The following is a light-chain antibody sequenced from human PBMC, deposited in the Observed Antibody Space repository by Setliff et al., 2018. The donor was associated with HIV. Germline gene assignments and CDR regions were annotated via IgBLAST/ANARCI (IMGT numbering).Light chain of an antibody. CDR1: SSNAGDNA. Sequence: QSVLTQPPSASGAPGQRVTISCSGSSSNAGDNAVSWYQQFPGTAPKLLIYSTYQRPSGVPDRFSGSKSGTSASLAISGLHSEDEADYYCAAWDDSLHGYVFGSGTKVTVL. CDR2: STY. CDR3: AAWDDSLHGYV. V-gene: IGLV1-44*01. J-gene: IGLJ1*01.